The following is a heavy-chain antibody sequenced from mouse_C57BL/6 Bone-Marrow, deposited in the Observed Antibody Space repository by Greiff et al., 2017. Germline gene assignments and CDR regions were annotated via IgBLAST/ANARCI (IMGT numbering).Heavy chain of an antibody. CDR3: ARNLLFYFDY. V-gene: IGHV1-64*01. CDR1: GYTFTNYW. J-gene: IGHJ2*01. Sequence: QVQLQQPGAELVKPGASVKLSCKASGYTFTNYWMHWVKQRPGQGLEWIGMIHPNSGSTNYNEKFKSKATLTVDKSSSTAYMQLSSLTSEDSAVYYCARNLLFYFDYWGQGTTLTVTS. D-gene: IGHD2-10*01. CDR2: IHPNSGST.